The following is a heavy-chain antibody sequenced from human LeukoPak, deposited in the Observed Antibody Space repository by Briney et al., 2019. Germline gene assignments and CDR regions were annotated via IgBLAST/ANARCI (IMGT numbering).Heavy chain of an antibody. J-gene: IGHJ4*02. Sequence: SETLSLTCTVSAYSISSGYYWGWIRQPPGKGLEWIGSIYHSGSTYYNPSLKSRVTISIDTPKNQFSLNLTSVTAADTAVYYCARQYDYWGQGTLVTVSS. CDR1: AYSISSGYY. CDR2: IYHSGST. CDR3: ARQYDY. V-gene: IGHV4-38-2*02. D-gene: IGHD2-2*01.